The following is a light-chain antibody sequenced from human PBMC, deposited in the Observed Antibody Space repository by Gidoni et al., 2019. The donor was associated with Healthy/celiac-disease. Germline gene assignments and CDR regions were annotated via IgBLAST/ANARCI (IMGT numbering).Light chain of an antibody. CDR2: WAS. CDR1: QGVLYNSNNNNY. J-gene: IGKJ4*01. CDR3: QQYYSTPPT. Sequence: DIVMTQSPDSLAVSLGERATINCKSSQGVLYNSNNNNYLAWYQQKPGQPPKLLIYWASTRESGVPDRFSGSGSGTDFTLTISSLQAEDVAVYYCQQYYSTPPTFGGGTKVEIK. V-gene: IGKV4-1*01.